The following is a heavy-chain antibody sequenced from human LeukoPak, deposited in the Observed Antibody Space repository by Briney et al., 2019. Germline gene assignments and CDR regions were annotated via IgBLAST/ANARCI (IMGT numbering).Heavy chain of an antibody. D-gene: IGHD2-2*03. V-gene: IGHV3-74*01. CDR3: ARDLHGSPDW. Sequence: GGSLRLSCAASGFTFTTFWMNWVRQAPGEGLVWVALINTNGRTNIYADSMNGQFTISRDNAKNTLYLQMNSLRAEDTAVYYCARDLHGSPDWWGQGPLVTVSS. CDR2: INTNGRTN. J-gene: IGHJ4*02. CDR1: GFTFTTFW.